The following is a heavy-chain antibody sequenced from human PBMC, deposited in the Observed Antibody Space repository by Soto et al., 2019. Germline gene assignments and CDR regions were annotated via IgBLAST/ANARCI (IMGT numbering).Heavy chain of an antibody. D-gene: IGHD6-13*01. CDR1: GGTFSSYA. CDR2: IIPIFGTA. J-gene: IGHJ3*02. V-gene: IGHV1-69*13. CDR3: ARVRQQLVPDAFDI. Sequence: PVKVSCKASGGTFSSYAISWVRQAPGQGLEWMGGIIPIFGTANYAQKFQGRVTITADESTSTAYMELSSLRSEDTAVYYCARVRQQLVPDAFDIWGQGTMVTVSS.